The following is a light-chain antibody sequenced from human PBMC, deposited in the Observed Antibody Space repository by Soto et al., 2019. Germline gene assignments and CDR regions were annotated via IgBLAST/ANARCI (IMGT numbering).Light chain of an antibody. CDR2: AAS. V-gene: IGKV3-15*01. CDR3: QQYNDWPPGT. Sequence: EIVITEVPVTPAGSPGGRATLSFRASQSVSSSLAWYQQKPGQAPRLLIYAASNRATGIPGRFSGSGSGTEFTLTISSLQSEDFAVYYCQQYNDWPPGTFGQGTKVDI. J-gene: IGKJ1*01. CDR1: QSVSSS.